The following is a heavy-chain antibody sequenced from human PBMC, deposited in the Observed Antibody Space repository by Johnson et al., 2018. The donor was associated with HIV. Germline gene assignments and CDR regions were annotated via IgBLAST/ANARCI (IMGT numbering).Heavy chain of an antibody. CDR1: GFTFSNAW. V-gene: IGHV3-15*01. J-gene: IGHJ3*01. CDR3: AKDLSSSSL. D-gene: IGHD6-6*01. CDR2: IKRKTDGGPT. Sequence: VLLVESGGGVVQPGRSLRLSCAASGFTFSNAWLSWVRQAPGKGLAWVGRIKRKTDGGPTDYAAPVKGRFTISRDDSKNTLYQQMNSLRAEDTAVYYCAKDLSSSSLWGQGTMVTVSS.